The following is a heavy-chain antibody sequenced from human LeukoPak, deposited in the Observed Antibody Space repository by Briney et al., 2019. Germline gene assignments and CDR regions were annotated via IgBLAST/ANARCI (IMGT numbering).Heavy chain of an antibody. Sequence: SETLSLTCTASGGTISSHYWSWIRQPPGKGLEWMGYIYYSGSTNYNPSLKNRVTISVDTSKNQFSLKLSSVTAADTAVYYCARGGSGLEPGDYYYYYMDVWGKGTTVTVSS. CDR1: GGTISSHY. CDR2: IYYSGST. V-gene: IGHV4-59*11. D-gene: IGHD3-3*01. J-gene: IGHJ6*03. CDR3: ARGGSGLEPGDYYYYYMDV.